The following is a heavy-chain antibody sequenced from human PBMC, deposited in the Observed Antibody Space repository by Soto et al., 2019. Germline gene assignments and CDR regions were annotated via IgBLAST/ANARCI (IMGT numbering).Heavy chain of an antibody. Sequence: GGSLRLSCAASGFTFSSYAMSWVRQAPGKGLEWVSAISGSGGSTYYADSVKGRFTISRDNSKNTLYLQMNSLRAEDTAVYYCAKDRRYCSGGSCYSDYYYYYMDVWGKGTTVTVSS. CDR1: GFTFSSYA. J-gene: IGHJ6*03. CDR2: ISGSGGST. V-gene: IGHV3-23*01. D-gene: IGHD2-15*01. CDR3: AKDRRYCSGGSCYSDYYYYYMDV.